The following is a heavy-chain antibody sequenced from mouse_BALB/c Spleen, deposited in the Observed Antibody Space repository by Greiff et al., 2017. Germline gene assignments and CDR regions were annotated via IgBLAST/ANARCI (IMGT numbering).Heavy chain of an antibody. CDR3: ARDKILRAYGFAY. D-gene: IGHD1-1*01. Sequence: EVQLQQSGPGLVKPSQSLSLTCSVTGYSITSGYYWNWIRQFPGNKLEWMGYISYDGSNNYNPSLKNRISITRDTSKNQFFLKLNSVTTEDTATYDGARDKILRAYGFAYWGQGTLVTVSA. V-gene: IGHV3-6*02. CDR2: ISYDGSN. J-gene: IGHJ3*01. CDR1: GYSITSGYY.